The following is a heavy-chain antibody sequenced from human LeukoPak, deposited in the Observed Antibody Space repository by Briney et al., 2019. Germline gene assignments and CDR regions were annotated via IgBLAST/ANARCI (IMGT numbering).Heavy chain of an antibody. J-gene: IGHJ5*02. CDR2: INSDGSST. CDR3: ARDRSGGSYLGFWFDP. D-gene: IGHD1-26*01. Sequence: GGSLRLSCAASGFTFSSYWMHWVRQAPGKGLVWVSRINSDGSSTSYADSVKGRFTISRDNAKNTLYLQMNSLRAEDAAVYYCARDRSGGSYLGFWFDPWGQGTLVTVSS. V-gene: IGHV3-74*01. CDR1: GFTFSSYW.